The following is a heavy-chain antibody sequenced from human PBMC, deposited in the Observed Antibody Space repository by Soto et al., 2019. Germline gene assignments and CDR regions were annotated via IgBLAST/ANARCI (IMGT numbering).Heavy chain of an antibody. D-gene: IGHD3-16*01. J-gene: IGHJ4*02. Sequence: GGSLRLSCAASGFTVSSYGMHWVRQAPGKGLEWVAFIWHDGGNKFYAESVKGRFTISRDNSKNTLYLQMTSLSAEDTAMYYCARDGDVNTGFGKDYWGQGTLVTVSS. CDR1: GFTVSSYG. CDR3: ARDGDVNTGFGKDY. V-gene: IGHV3-33*01. CDR2: IWHDGGNK.